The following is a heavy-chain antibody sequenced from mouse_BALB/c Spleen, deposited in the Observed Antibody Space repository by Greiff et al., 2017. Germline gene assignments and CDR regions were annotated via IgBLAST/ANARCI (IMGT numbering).Heavy chain of an antibody. CDR1: VFSLTDYG. J-gene: IGHJ4*01. CDR3: AKHRGNYVYAMDY. D-gene: IGHD2-1*01. CDR2: IWGGGST. Sequence: VKLVESGPGLVAPSQSLSITCTVSVFSLTDYGVSWIRQPPGKGLEWLGVIWGGGSTYYNSALKSRLSISKDNSKSQVFLKMNSLQTDDTAMYYCAKHRGNYVYAMDYWGQGTSVTVSS. V-gene: IGHV2-6-5*01.